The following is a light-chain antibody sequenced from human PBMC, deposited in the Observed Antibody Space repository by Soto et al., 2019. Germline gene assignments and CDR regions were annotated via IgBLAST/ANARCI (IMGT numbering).Light chain of an antibody. CDR1: HSVSSSY. V-gene: IGKV3-20*01. J-gene: IGKJ1*01. CDR3: QQYGSSPPWT. Sequence: EIVLTQSPGTLSLSPGERATLSCRASHSVSSSYLAWYQQKPGQAPRRLIYGASRRATGIPDRFSGSGSGTEFTVTISRLEPEDVAVYYCQQYGSSPPWTFGQGTKVEIK. CDR2: GAS.